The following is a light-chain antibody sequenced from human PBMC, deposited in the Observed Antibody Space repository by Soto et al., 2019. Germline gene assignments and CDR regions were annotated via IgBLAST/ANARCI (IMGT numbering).Light chain of an antibody. CDR2: EVS. CDR1: SSDVGDYNY. Sequence: QSALAQPPSASGSRGQSVTLSCTGTSSDVGDYNYVSWYQQHPGKAPKLMIYEVSNRPSGVSNRFSGSKSGNTASLTISGLQAEDEADYYCSSYTSSSTLGVFGTGTKLTVL. CDR3: SSYTSSSTLGV. V-gene: IGLV2-14*01. J-gene: IGLJ1*01.